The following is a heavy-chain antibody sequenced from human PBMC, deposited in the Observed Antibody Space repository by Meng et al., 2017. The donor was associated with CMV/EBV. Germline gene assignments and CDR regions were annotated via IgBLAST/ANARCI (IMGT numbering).Heavy chain of an antibody. V-gene: IGHV4-30-4*08. Sequence: LRLSCTVSGGSISSGDYYWSWIRQPPGKGLEWIGYIYYSGSTYYNPSLKSRVTISVDTSKNQFSLKLSSVTAADTAVYYCASAGVRSTIFGVVIIAQYFDYWGQGTLVTVSS. J-gene: IGHJ4*02. D-gene: IGHD3-3*01. CDR2: IYYSGST. CDR3: ASAGVRSTIFGVVIIAQYFDY. CDR1: GGSISSGDYY.